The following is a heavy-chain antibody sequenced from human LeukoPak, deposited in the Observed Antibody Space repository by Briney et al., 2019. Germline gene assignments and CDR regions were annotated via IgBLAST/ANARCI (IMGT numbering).Heavy chain of an antibody. V-gene: IGHV1-69*13. CDR1: GGTFSSYA. Sequence: SVKVSCKASGGTFSSYAISWVRQAPGQGLEWMGGIIPIFGTANYAQKFQGRVTITADESTSTAYMELSSLRSEDTAVYYCARDTSGVYYYYGMDVYDQGTTVTVSS. CDR2: IIPIFGTA. CDR3: ARDTSGVYYYYGMDV. D-gene: IGHD2-8*01. J-gene: IGHJ6*02.